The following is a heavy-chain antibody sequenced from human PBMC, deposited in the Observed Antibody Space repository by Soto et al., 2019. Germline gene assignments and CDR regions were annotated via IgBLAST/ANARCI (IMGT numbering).Heavy chain of an antibody. CDR3: ARESSSSCHDY. CDR1: AYTFTSYD. J-gene: IGHJ4*02. D-gene: IGHD6-13*01. Sequence: ASVKVSCKAAAYTFTSYDINWVRQATGQDFEWMGWMNPSNGNTAYAQKLQGRVTMTTDTSTSTAYMELRSLRSDDTAVYYCARESSSSCHDYWGQGTLVTVSS. CDR2: MNPSNGNT. V-gene: IGHV1-8*01.